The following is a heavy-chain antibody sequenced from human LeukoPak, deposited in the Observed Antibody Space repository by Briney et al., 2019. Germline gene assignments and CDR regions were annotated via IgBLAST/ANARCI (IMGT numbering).Heavy chain of an antibody. J-gene: IGHJ4*02. CDR3: AGVFSGRRPFEL. V-gene: IGHV4-59*03. CDR1: GGSINDYY. D-gene: IGHD3-10*01. Sequence: SETLSLTCTVSGGSINDYYWNWLRQPPGKGLEWIGFIYYRGTTNNNPSLKSRVTTSIDTSKKQFFLNLSSVTAADTAIYYCAGVFSGRRPFELWGQGILVTVSS. CDR2: IYYRGTT.